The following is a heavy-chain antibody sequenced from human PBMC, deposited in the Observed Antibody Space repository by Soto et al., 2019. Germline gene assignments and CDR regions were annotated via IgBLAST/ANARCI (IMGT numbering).Heavy chain of an antibody. J-gene: IGHJ1*01. V-gene: IGHV1-2*06. D-gene: IGHD4-17*01. CDR3: ANLPPAPDRCGR. CDR2: INPNSGAT. Sequence: ASVKVSCKASGYTFTGYFIHWLRHAPGQGLEWMGRINPNSGATNYARKFQDRVTMTRDTSINTAYMELSSLRSDDTAIYYCANLPPAPDRCGRWG. CDR1: GYTFTGYF.